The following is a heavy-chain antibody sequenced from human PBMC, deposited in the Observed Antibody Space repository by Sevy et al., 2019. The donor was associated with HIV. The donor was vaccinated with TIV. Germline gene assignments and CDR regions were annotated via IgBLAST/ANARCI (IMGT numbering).Heavy chain of an antibody. D-gene: IGHD1-26*01. CDR2: ISNGGSGATT. J-gene: IGHJ5*01. Sequence: GGSLRLSCAASGFTFSTYAMNWVRQAPGKGLEWVSSISNGGSGATTDFADPVKGRFTISRDNSKNTLYLQMNSLRAEDTAVYFCAKQGATILHWFDSWGQGTLVTVSS. CDR1: GFTFSTYA. CDR3: AKQGATILHWFDS. V-gene: IGHV3-23*01.